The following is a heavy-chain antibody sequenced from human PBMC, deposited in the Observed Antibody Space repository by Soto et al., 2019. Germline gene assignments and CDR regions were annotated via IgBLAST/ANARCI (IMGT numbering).Heavy chain of an antibody. CDR3: ARGVGGSYCSRTSCLTPFDY. D-gene: IGHD2-2*01. J-gene: IGHJ4*02. Sequence: QVQLVQSGAEVKKPGASVKVSCKASGYTFTSYGISWVRQAPGQGLEWMGWISAYNGNTNYAQKLQGRVTMTTDTPTSTAYMELRGLRSDDTAVYYCARGVGGSYCSRTSCLTPFDYWGQGTLVTVSS. CDR2: ISAYNGNT. CDR1: GYTFTSYG. V-gene: IGHV1-18*01.